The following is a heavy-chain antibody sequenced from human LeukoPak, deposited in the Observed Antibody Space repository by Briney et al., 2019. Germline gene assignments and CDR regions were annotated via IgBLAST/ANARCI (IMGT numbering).Heavy chain of an antibody. V-gene: IGHV1-69*05. D-gene: IGHD1-26*01. CDR1: GDTFSSFD. CDR2: LIPIFSTA. CDR3: ARHRDSGSPTDAFDI. Sequence: TVKLSRESSGDTFSSFDISCVTEAPGPGLEYMRGLIPIFSTANYAQKFQGRVTITTDESTSTAYMKLSSLRSEDTAVYYCARHRDSGSPTDAFDIWGQGTMVTVSS. J-gene: IGHJ3*02.